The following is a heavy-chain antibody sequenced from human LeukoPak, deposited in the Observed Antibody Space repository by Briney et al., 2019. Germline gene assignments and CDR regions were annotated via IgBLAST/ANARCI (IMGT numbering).Heavy chain of an antibody. Sequence: SETLSLTCTVSGGSISSYYWSWIRPPPGKGLEWIGYIYYSGSTNYNPSLKSRVTISVDTSKNQFPLKLSSVTAADTAVYYCAGSHHGTFDYWGQGTLVTVSS. CDR1: GGSISSYY. CDR2: IYYSGST. CDR3: AGSHHGTFDY. V-gene: IGHV4-59*08. J-gene: IGHJ4*02. D-gene: IGHD3-10*01.